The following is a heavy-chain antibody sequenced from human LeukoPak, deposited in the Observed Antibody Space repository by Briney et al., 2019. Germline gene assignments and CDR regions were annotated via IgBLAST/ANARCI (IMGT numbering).Heavy chain of an antibody. CDR1: GGSISSYY. D-gene: IGHD3-3*01. J-gene: IGHJ5*02. V-gene: IGHV4-59*01. Sequence: PSETLSLTCTVSGGSISSYYWSWIRQPPGKGLEWIGYIYYSGSTNYNPSLKSRVTISVDTSKNQFSLKLSSVTAADTAVYYCARALCYDFWSGYNNWFDPWGQGTLVTVSS. CDR2: IYYSGST. CDR3: ARALCYDFWSGYNNWFDP.